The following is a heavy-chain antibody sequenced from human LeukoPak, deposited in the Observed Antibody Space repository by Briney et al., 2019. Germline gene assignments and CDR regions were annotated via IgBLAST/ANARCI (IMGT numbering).Heavy chain of an antibody. CDR3: ASYLLTIFGVVRAFDI. J-gene: IGHJ3*02. V-gene: IGHV1-8*03. CDR2: MNLNSGNT. Sequence: GASVKVSCKAAGYTFTSYDINWVRQASGQGLAWMGWMNLNSGNTGYAQKLQGRFTITRNTSISTAYMELSSLRSEDTAVYYCASYLLTIFGVVRAFDIWGQGTMVTVSS. D-gene: IGHD3-3*01. CDR1: GYTFTSYD.